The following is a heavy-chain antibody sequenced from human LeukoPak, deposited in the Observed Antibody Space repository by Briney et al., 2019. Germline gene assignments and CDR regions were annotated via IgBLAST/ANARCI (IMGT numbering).Heavy chain of an antibody. CDR1: GFTFSSYA. J-gene: IGHJ4*02. CDR2: ISGSGGGT. D-gene: IGHD1-1*01. Sequence: GGSLRLSRAASGFTFSSYAMSWVRQAPGKGLEWVSAISGSGGGTYYADSVKGRFTISRDNSKNTLYLQMNSLRAEDTAVYYCAKGTTFHFDYWGQGTLVTVPS. CDR3: AKGTTFHFDY. V-gene: IGHV3-23*01.